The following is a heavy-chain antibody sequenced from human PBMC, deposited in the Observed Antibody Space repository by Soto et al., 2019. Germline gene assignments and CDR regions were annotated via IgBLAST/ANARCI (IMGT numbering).Heavy chain of an antibody. CDR2: IYYSGST. D-gene: IGHD3-10*01. Sequence: SETLSLTCTVSGGSISSGGYYWSWIRQHPGKGLEWIGYIYYSGSTYYNPSLKSRVTISVDTSKNQFSLKLNSVTAADTAVYYCTRGPIGRVSDIWGQGTVVTVSS. CDR1: GGSISSGGYY. J-gene: IGHJ3*02. V-gene: IGHV4-31*03. CDR3: TRGPIGRVSDI.